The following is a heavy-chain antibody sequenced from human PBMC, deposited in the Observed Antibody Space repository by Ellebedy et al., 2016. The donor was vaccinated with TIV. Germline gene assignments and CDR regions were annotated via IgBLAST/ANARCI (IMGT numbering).Heavy chain of an antibody. CDR3: ARDGPTGMDV. J-gene: IGHJ6*02. CDR2: INGDGSTT. Sequence: GGSLRLSCAASGFTFTNYWMHWVRQAPGKGLVWVSRINGDGSTTGYADSVRGRFTISRDNAKNSLYLQMNSLRDEDTAVYYCARDGPTGMDVWGQGTTVTVSS. V-gene: IGHV3-74*01. CDR1: GFTFTNYW.